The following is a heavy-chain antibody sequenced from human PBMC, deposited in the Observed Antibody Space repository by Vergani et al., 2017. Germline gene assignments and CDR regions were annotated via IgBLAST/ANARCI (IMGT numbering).Heavy chain of an antibody. CDR1: GGTFSSYA. J-gene: IGHJ4*02. Sequence: QVQLVQSGAEVKKPGSSVKVSCKASGGTFSSYAISWVRQAPGQGLEWMGGIIPIFGTANYAQKFQGRVTITADESTSTAYMELSSLGSEDTAVYYCAGYSFCYYDSSRYPPHLDYWGQGTLVTVSS. CDR2: IIPIFGTA. V-gene: IGHV1-69*01. D-gene: IGHD3-22*01. CDR3: AGYSFCYYDSSRYPPHLDY.